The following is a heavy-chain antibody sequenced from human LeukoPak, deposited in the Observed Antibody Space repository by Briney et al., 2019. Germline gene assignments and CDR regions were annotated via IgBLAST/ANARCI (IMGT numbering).Heavy chain of an antibody. Sequence: GESLKISFKGSGYRFTSDWIGWVRRMPGKGLEWMGIIYPGDSDTRYSPSFQGQFTISVDKSISTSYLQWSSLKASDTALYYCARLGNYYYYYMDVWGKGTTVTVSS. CDR1: GYRFTSDW. J-gene: IGHJ6*03. CDR2: IYPGDSDT. D-gene: IGHD1-26*01. V-gene: IGHV5-51*01. CDR3: ARLGNYYYYYMDV.